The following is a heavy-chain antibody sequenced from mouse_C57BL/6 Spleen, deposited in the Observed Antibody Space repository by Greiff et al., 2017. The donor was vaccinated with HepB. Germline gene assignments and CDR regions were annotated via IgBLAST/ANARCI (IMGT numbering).Heavy chain of an antibody. J-gene: IGHJ1*03. Sequence: EVQLQQSGAELVKPGASVKLSCTASGFNIKDYYMHWVKQRTEQGLEWIGRIDPEDGETKYAPKFQGKATITADTSSNTAYLQLSSLTSEDTAVYYCASSYYYGSSYEDDWYFDVWGTGTTVTVSS. CDR3: ASSYYYGSSYEDDWYFDV. V-gene: IGHV14-2*01. D-gene: IGHD1-1*01. CDR1: GFNIKDYY. CDR2: IDPEDGET.